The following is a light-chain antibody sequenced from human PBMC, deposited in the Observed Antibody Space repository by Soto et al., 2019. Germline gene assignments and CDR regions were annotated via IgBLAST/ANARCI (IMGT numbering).Light chain of an antibody. V-gene: IGKV1-9*01. J-gene: IGKJ5*01. Sequence: DIQLTQSPSFLSASVGDRVTITCRASQAINTYLAWYQQKPGKAPKLLIYVAPTLQSGVPLRFSGSGSGTEFTLTISSLQPEDFATYYCQQLNGYPITFGQGTRLEIK. CDR1: QAINTY. CDR3: QQLNGYPIT. CDR2: VAP.